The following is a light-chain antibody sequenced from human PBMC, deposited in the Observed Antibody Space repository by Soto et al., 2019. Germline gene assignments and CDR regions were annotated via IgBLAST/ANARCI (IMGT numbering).Light chain of an antibody. V-gene: IGKV3-20*01. Sequence: ETLLTQSPGTLSLSPGERATLSCRATETLGRNYLAWYQQKPGQAPRLLIHRIYIRAAGIPDRFSGSASGTVFTLTISRLEPEDFAMYYCQQYDNFPQTFGRGTRVEIK. J-gene: IGKJ1*01. CDR2: RIY. CDR1: ETLGRNY. CDR3: QQYDNFPQT.